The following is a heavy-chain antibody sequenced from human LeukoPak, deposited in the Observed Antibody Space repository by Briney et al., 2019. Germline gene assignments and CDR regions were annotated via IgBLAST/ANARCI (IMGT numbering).Heavy chain of an antibody. CDR1: GFTFYDYA. CDR2: ISWNSGSI. D-gene: IGHD1-14*01. CDR3: AKEDNRRSAFDI. V-gene: IGHV3-9*01. Sequence: GGSLRLSCAASGFTFYDYAMHWVRQAPGKGLEWVSGISWNSGSIGYADSVKGRFTISRDNAKNSLYLQMSSLRAEDTALYYCAKEDNRRSAFDIWGQGTMVTVPS. J-gene: IGHJ3*02.